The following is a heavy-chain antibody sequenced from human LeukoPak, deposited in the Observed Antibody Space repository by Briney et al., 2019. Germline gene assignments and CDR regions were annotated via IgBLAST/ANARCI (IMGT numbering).Heavy chain of an antibody. Sequence: GGSLRLSCAASGFTVTRNFMSWVRQAPGKGLEWVSVIYGDGNTYYADSVKGRFTVSRDTSKNTMSLQMNSLRGEDTAVYYCARGGSDDWKRFDSWGQGTLVTVSP. CDR2: IYGDGNT. CDR1: GFTVTRNF. V-gene: IGHV3-53*01. CDR3: ARGGSDDWKRFDS. D-gene: IGHD1-1*01. J-gene: IGHJ4*02.